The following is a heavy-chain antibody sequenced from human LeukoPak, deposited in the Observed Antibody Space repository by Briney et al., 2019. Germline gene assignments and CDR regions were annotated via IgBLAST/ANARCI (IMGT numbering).Heavy chain of an antibody. D-gene: IGHD3-9*01. J-gene: IGHJ3*02. CDR1: GFSFRSYG. Sequence: GGSLRLSCAASGFSFRSYGMHWVRQAPGKGLEWVGRIKSKSDGATTDYAAPVKGRFAISRDDSDNMLFLQMNSLKTEDTAVYYCATTILTGPWKGAFDIWGQGTMVTVSS. CDR3: ATTILTGPWKGAFDI. V-gene: IGHV3-15*01. CDR2: IKSKSDGATT.